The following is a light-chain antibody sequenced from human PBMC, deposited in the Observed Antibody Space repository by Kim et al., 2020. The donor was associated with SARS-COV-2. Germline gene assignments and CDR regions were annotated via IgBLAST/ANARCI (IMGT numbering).Light chain of an antibody. CDR1: QAITSA. CDR3: EQFNNFPHT. J-gene: IGKJ2*01. Sequence: SASVGDRVTITCRASQAITSALAWYQQRPGKPPKLLMFDASTLESGVPSRFSGSGSGTDFTLTISSLQPEDFATYYCEQFNNFPHTFGQGTKLEI. CDR2: DAS. V-gene: IGKV1D-13*01.